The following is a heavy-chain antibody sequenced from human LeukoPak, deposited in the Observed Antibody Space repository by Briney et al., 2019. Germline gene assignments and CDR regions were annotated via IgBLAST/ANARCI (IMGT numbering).Heavy chain of an antibody. CDR3: ARDRLPTRFYYGSGSYSNWFDP. D-gene: IGHD3-10*01. J-gene: IGHJ5*02. CDR2: INHSGST. CDR1: GGSFSGYY. Sequence: SETLSLTCAVYGGSFSGYYWSWIRQPPGKGLEWIGEINHSGSTNYNPSLKSRVTISVDTSKNQFSLKLSSVTAADTAVYYCARDRLPTRFYYGSGSYSNWFDPWGQGTLVTVSS. V-gene: IGHV4-34*01.